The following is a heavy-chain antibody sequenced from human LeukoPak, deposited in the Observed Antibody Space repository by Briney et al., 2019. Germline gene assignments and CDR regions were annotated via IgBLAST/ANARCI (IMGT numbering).Heavy chain of an antibody. CDR1: GGSISSSSYY. CDR3: ARHSGSSFYFDY. J-gene: IGHJ4*02. Sequence: PSETLSLTCTVSGGSISSSSYYWGWLRQPPGKGLEWIGSIYYSGSTYYNPSLKSRVTISVDTSKNQFSLKLSSVTAADTAVYYCARHSGSSFYFDYWGQGTLVTVSS. CDR2: IYYSGST. D-gene: IGHD6-13*01. V-gene: IGHV4-39*01.